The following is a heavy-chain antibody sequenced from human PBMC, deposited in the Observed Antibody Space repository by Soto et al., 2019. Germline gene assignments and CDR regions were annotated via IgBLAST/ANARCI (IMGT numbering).Heavy chain of an antibody. J-gene: IGHJ6*02. CDR2: ISGSGGST. V-gene: IGHV3-23*01. CDR1: GFTFSSYA. D-gene: IGHD3-9*01. Sequence: GGSLRLSCAASGFTFSSYAMSWVRQAPGKGLEWVSAISGSGGSTYYADSVKGRFTISRDNSKNTLYLQMNSLRAEDTAVYYCAKDVWGITIFGGMDVWGQGTTVTVSS. CDR3: AKDVWGITIFGGMDV.